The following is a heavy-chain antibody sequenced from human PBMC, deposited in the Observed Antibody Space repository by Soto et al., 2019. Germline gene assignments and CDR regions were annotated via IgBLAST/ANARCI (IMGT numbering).Heavy chain of an antibody. J-gene: IGHJ4*02. D-gene: IGHD3-22*01. CDR2: IYHDGST. V-gene: IGHV4-4*02. CDR3: ARDNWGSDYYESRAHGH. Sequence: QVQLQESGPRLVKPSGTLSLTCGVSGGSISSINWWSWVRQSPGKGLEWIGEIYHDGSTNYNPSLKSRVNISVEKSKNQFSLKVTSVTAADTAVYYCARDNWGSDYYESRAHGHWGQGSLVTVSS. CDR1: GGSISSINW.